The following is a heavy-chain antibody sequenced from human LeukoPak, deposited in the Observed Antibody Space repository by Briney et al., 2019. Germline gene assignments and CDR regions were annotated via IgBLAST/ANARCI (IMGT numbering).Heavy chain of an antibody. CDR3: AREIEMATFDY. CDR1: GFTFSSYG. V-gene: IGHV3-33*01. D-gene: IGHD5-24*01. Sequence: PGGSLRLSCAASGFTFSSYGMHWVRRAPGKGLEWVAVIWYDGSNKYYADSVKGRFTISRDNSKNTLYLQMNSLRAEDTAVYYCAREIEMATFDYWGQGTLVTVSS. CDR2: IWYDGSNK. J-gene: IGHJ4*02.